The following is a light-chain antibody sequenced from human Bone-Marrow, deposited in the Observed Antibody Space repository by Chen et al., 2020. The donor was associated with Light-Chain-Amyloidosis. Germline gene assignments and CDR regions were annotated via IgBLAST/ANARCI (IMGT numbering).Light chain of an antibody. CDR2: EVT. CDR3: SSYTITNTLV. CDR1: SSDVGGDNH. Sequence: QSALTQPASVSGSPGQSITISCTGTSSDVGGDNHVSWYQQHPDKAPKLRIYEVTTRPSWVPDRFSGSKSDNTASLTISGLQTKDEADYFCSSYTITNTLVFGSGTRVTVL. V-gene: IGLV2-14*01. J-gene: IGLJ1*01.